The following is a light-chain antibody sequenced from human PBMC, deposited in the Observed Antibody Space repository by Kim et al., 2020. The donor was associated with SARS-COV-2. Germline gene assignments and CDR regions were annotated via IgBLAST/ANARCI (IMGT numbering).Light chain of an antibody. J-gene: IGKJ2*01. CDR1: ESIGTW. V-gene: IGKV1-5*03. CDR3: QRYSRFPYT. CDR2: LAS. Sequence: SASVDDRVTITCRASESIGTWLAWYQQKPGRAPRLLIYLASTLENGVPSRFSGTGSGTEFSLSITGLQPDDFATYYCQRYSRFPYTFGQGTKLEI.